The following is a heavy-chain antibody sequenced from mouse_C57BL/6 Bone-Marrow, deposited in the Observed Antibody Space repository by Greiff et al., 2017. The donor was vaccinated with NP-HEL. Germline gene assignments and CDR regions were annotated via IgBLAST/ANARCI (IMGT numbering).Heavy chain of an antibody. J-gene: IGHJ3*01. Sequence: VQGVESGAELVRPGASVTLSCKASGYTFTDYEMHWVKQTPVHGLEWIGAIDPETGGTAYNQKFKGKAILTADKSSSTAYMELRSLTSEDSAVYYCTSMITTRGYWGQGTLVTVSA. CDR2: IDPETGGT. CDR1: GYTFTDYE. V-gene: IGHV1-15*01. CDR3: TSMITTRGY. D-gene: IGHD2-4*01.